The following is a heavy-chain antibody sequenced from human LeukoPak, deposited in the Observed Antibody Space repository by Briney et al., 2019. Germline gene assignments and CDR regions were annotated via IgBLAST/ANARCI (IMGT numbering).Heavy chain of an antibody. J-gene: IGHJ4*02. CDR3: ARVGYCSGGSCYEFDY. D-gene: IGHD2-15*01. V-gene: IGHV4-34*01. CDR2: INHSGST. CDR1: GGSFSGFY. Sequence: PSETLSLTYAVYGGSFSGFYWSWIRQPPGKELEWIGEINHSGSTKYSPSLKSRVTISVDTSKNQFSLKLSSVTAADTAVYYCARVGYCSGGSCYEFDYWGQGTLVTVSS.